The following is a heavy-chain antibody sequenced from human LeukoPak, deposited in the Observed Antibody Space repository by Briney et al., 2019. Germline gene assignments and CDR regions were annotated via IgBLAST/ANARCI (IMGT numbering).Heavy chain of an antibody. J-gene: IGHJ4*02. CDR3: ARGLNDYGDYRRREVLYFDY. CDR1: GFTFSSYS. V-gene: IGHV3-21*01. D-gene: IGHD4-17*01. CDR2: ISSSSSYI. Sequence: GGSLRLSCAASGFTFSSYSMNWVRQAPGKGLEWVSSISSSSSYIYYADPVKGRFTISRDNAKNSLYLQMNSLRAEDTAVYYCARGLNDYGDYRRREVLYFDYWGQGTLVTVSS.